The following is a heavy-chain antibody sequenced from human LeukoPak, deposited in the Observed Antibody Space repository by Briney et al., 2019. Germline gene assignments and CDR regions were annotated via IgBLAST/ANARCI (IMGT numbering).Heavy chain of an antibody. V-gene: IGHV3-30*01. Sequence: GRSLRLSCAASGFTFSSYAMHWVRQAPGKGLEWVAVISYDGSNKYYADSVKGRFTISRDNSKNTLSLQMNSLRAEDTAVYYCARSPSDTIFGVAHFDYWGQGTLVTVSS. CDR3: ARSPSDTIFGVAHFDY. D-gene: IGHD3-3*01. J-gene: IGHJ4*02. CDR2: ISYDGSNK. CDR1: GFTFSSYA.